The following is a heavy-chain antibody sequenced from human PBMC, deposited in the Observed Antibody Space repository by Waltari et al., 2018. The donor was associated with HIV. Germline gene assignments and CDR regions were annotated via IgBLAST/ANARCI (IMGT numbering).Heavy chain of an antibody. CDR3: ARRVTMIVVAFDY. Sequence: QLQLQESGPGLVKPSETLSLTCTVSGGSISSSSYYWGWLRQPPGKGLEWIGSIYYSGSTYYNPSLKSRVTISVDTSKNQFSLKLSSVTAADTAVYYCARRVTMIVVAFDYWGQGTLVTVSS. D-gene: IGHD3-22*01. CDR1: GGSISSSSYY. V-gene: IGHV4-39*01. J-gene: IGHJ4*02. CDR2: IYYSGST.